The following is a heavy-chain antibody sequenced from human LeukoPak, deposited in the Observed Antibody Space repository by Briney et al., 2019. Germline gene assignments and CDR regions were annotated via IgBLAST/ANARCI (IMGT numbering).Heavy chain of an antibody. CDR1: GYTFTGYY. Sequence: ASVKVSCKASGYTFTGYYMHWVRQAPGQGLEWMGWINPNSGGTNYAQKFQGRVTMTRDKSISTAYLQWSSLKASDTAMYYCARHSHDSSGYYFDYWGQGTLVTVSS. CDR2: INPNSGGT. V-gene: IGHV1-2*02. J-gene: IGHJ4*02. D-gene: IGHD3-22*01. CDR3: ARHSHDSSGYYFDY.